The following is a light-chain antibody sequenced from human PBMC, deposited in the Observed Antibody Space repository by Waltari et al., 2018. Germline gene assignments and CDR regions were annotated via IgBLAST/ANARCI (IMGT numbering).Light chain of an antibody. J-gene: IGLJ3*02. CDR3: QSFDSSLSASV. CDR1: SSNFGAGYD. CDR2: GNT. V-gene: IGLV1-40*01. Sequence: QSVLTQPPSMSGAPWQKVTIPCTGGSSNFGAGYDVHWYQQFPGAAPKLLIFGNTNRASGVPGRFSGSKSGTSASLAIAGLQSEDEAVYYCQSFDSSLSASVFGGGTKLTVL.